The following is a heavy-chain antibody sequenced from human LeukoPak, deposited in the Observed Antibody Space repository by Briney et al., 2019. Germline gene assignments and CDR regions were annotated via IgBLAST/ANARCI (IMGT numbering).Heavy chain of an antibody. V-gene: IGHV1-58*02. CDR3: AAVQGGYVLGYYYMDV. Sequence: SVKVSCKASAFTFTSSAMQWVRQARGQRREWIGWIVVGSGNTNYAQKFQERVTITRDMSTSTAYMALSSLRSEDTAVSYCAAVQGGYVLGYYYMDVWGKGTTVTVSS. J-gene: IGHJ6*03. CDR1: AFTFTSSA. CDR2: IVVGSGNT. D-gene: IGHD5-12*01.